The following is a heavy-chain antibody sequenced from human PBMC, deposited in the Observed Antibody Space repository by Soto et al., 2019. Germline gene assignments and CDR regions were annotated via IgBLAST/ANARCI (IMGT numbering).Heavy chain of an antibody. CDR2: ISSSSSTI. CDR3: AREPGRRFLEWLLQYYYYYGMDV. D-gene: IGHD3-3*01. CDR1: GFTFSSYS. V-gene: IGHV3-48*02. Sequence: GGSLRLSCAASGFTFSSYSMNWVRQAPGKGLEWVSYISSSSSTIYYADSVKGRFTISRDNAKNSLYLQMNSLRDEDTAVYYCAREPGRRFLEWLLQYYYYYGMDVWGQGTTVTVSS. J-gene: IGHJ6*02.